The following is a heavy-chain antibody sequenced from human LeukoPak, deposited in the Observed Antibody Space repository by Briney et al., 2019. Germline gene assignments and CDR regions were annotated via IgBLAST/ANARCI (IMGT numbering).Heavy chain of an antibody. Sequence: ASVKVSCKASGYTFTSYGISWVRQAPGQGLEWMGWISAYNGNANYAQKLQGRVTMTTDTSTSTAYMELRSLRSDDTAVYYCAREVVPAAMDAFDIWGQGTMVTVSS. D-gene: IGHD2-2*01. CDR1: GYTFTSYG. V-gene: IGHV1-18*01. CDR2: ISAYNGNA. CDR3: AREVVPAAMDAFDI. J-gene: IGHJ3*02.